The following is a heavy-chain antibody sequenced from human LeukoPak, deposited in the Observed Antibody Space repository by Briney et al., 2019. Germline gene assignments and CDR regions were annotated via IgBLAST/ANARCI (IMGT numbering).Heavy chain of an antibody. D-gene: IGHD3-3*01. CDR2: ISSSSSYI. CDR1: GFTFSSYS. Sequence: GGSLRLSCAASGFTFSSYSMNWVRQAPGKGLEWVSSISSSSSYIYYADSVKGRFTISRDNAKNSLYLQMNSLTAEDTAVYYCAGLEFANWFDPWGQGTLVTVSS. CDR3: AGLEFANWFDP. J-gene: IGHJ5*02. V-gene: IGHV3-21*01.